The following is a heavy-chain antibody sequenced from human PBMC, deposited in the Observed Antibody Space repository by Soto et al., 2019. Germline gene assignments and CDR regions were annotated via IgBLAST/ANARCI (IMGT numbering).Heavy chain of an antibody. D-gene: IGHD5-12*01. Sequence: QVQLVQSGAEVRKPGSSVKVSCKASGGSFSTYSINWVRQAPGQGLEWMGRILPILDVANYAQKFQARVTITADNSTATSYNECNTLRSQDTAGYYSVASYNSGLDYWGQGTTVTVSS. CDR3: VASYNSGLDY. J-gene: IGHJ4*01. V-gene: IGHV1-69*02. CDR2: ILPILDVA. CDR1: GGSFSTYS.